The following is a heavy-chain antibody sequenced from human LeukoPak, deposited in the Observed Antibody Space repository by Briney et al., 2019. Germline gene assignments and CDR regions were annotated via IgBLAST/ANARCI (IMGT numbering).Heavy chain of an antibody. V-gene: IGHV3-48*03. Sequence: PGGSLRLSCAASGFTFSSYEMNWVRQAPGKGLEWVSYISSSGSTMYYADSVKGRFTISRDNAKNSLYLQMNSLRAEDTAVYYCARATPYYDFWSGYYADAFDIWGQGTMVTVSS. CDR3: ARATPYYDFWSGYYADAFDI. CDR2: ISSSGSTM. D-gene: IGHD3-3*01. CDR1: GFTFSSYE. J-gene: IGHJ3*02.